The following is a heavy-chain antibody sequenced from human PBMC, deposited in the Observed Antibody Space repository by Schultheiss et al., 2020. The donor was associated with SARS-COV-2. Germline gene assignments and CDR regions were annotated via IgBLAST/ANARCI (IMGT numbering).Heavy chain of an antibody. Sequence: GSLRLSCAVSGGSISSSNWWSWVRQPPGKGLEWIGEINHSGSTNYNPSLKSRVTISVDTSKNQFSLKLSSVTAADTAVYYCASLRCSSTSCYTGVLYFDYWGQGTLVTVSS. V-gene: IGHV4-4*02. CDR2: INHSGST. CDR1: GGSISSSNW. CDR3: ASLRCSSTSCYTGVLYFDY. D-gene: IGHD2-2*02. J-gene: IGHJ4*02.